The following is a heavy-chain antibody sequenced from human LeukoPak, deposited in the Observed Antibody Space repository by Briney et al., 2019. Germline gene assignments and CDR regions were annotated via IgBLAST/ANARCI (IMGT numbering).Heavy chain of an antibody. Sequence: GGSLRLSCAASGFTFSSYWMHWVRQAPGEGLVWVSRINSDGSSTSYADSVKGRFTISRDNAKNTLYLQMNSLRAEDTAVYYCARVSDFWSGYFDYWGQGTLVTVSS. V-gene: IGHV3-74*01. CDR2: INSDGSST. J-gene: IGHJ4*02. CDR3: ARVSDFWSGYFDY. CDR1: GFTFSSYW. D-gene: IGHD3-3*01.